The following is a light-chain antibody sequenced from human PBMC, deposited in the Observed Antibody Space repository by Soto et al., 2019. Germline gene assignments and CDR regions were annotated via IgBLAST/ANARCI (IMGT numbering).Light chain of an antibody. CDR3: GTWDSSLSAGV. CDR1: SSNIGNNY. CDR2: DNN. V-gene: IGLV1-51*01. J-gene: IGLJ2*01. Sequence: HSVLTQPPSVSAAPGQTVTISCSGSSSNIGNNYVSWYQQLPGTAPKLLIYDNNKRPSGIPDRFSGSKSGTSATLGITGLQTGDEADYYCGTWDSSLSAGVFGGGTKLTVL.